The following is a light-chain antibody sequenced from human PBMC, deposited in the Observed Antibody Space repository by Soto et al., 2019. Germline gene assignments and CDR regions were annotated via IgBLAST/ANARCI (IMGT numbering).Light chain of an antibody. CDR3: ATWDDRLDGYV. Sequence: QSVLTQPPSASGTPGQRVIISCSGSSSNIGSNTVNWYQQLPGTAPKILIYSHNQRPSGVPDRFSGSQSSTSASLAINGLHSEDEADYYCATWDDRLDGYVFGTGTKLTVL. CDR1: SSNIGSNT. V-gene: IGLV1-44*01. CDR2: SHN. J-gene: IGLJ1*01.